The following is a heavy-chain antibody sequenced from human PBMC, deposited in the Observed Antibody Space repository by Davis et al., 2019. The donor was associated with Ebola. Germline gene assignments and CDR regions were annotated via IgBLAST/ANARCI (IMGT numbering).Heavy chain of an antibody. Sequence: GGSLRLSCAASGFTFSSYGMHWVRQAPGKGLEWVAFIRYDGINTYSADSVKGRFTISRDNSKNTLYLQMNSLRSDDTAVYYCFARPPNYVDYWGQGTLVTVSS. V-gene: IGHV3-30*02. CDR3: FARPPNYVDY. J-gene: IGHJ4*02. CDR1: GFTFSSYG. CDR2: IRYDGINT.